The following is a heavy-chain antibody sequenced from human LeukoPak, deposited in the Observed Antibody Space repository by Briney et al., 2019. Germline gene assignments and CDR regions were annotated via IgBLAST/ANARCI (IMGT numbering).Heavy chain of an antibody. CDR1: GVTFSSSA. Sequence: GSLRLSCVASGVTFSSSAMTWVRQTPGKGLEWVSSITGSGDYTYYADSVRGRFTISRDNSKNTLYLQMNSLRADDTAVYYCATSEITAYYYYYGMDVWGQGTTVTVSS. D-gene: IGHD1-14*01. J-gene: IGHJ6*02. V-gene: IGHV3-23*01. CDR2: ITGSGDYT. CDR3: ATSEITAYYYYYGMDV.